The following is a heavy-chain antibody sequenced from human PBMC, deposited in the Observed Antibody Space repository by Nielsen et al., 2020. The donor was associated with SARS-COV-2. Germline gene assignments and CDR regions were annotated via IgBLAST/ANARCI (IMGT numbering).Heavy chain of an antibody. V-gene: IGHV3-74*01. J-gene: IGHJ4*02. Sequence: GESLKISCAASGFTFSSYWMHWVRQAPGKGLVWVSRINSDGSSTSYADSVKGRFTISRDNAKNTLYLQMNSLRAVDTAVYYCARVWSGYPVDYWGQGTLVTVSS. D-gene: IGHD3-3*01. CDR3: ARVWSGYPVDY. CDR2: INSDGSST. CDR1: GFTFSSYW.